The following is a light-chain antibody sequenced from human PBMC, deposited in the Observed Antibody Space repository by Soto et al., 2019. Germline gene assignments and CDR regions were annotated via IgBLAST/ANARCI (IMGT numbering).Light chain of an antibody. V-gene: IGLV2-14*01. J-gene: IGLJ1*01. CDR2: EVS. Sequence: QSALTQPASVSGSPGQSITISCTGTSSDVGGYNYVSWYQQHPGKAPKLMISEVSNRPSGVSNRFSGSKSANTASLTISGLQAEDEADYYCSSYTSISTYVFGTGTKVTVL. CDR3: SSYTSISTYV. CDR1: SSDVGGYNY.